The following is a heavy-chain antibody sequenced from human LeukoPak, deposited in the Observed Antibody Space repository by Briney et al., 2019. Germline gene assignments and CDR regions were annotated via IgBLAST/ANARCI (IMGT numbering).Heavy chain of an antibody. CDR1: GYTFTRYG. D-gene: IGHD2-15*01. J-gene: IGHJ4*02. CDR3: ARYSVYCSGGSCSLTPYYFDY. Sequence: ASVKVSCKASGYTFTRYGISWVRQAPGQRLEWMGWISAYSGHTNYAQKLQGRVTMTTDTSTSTAYMELRSLRSDDTAVYYCARYSVYCSGGSCSLTPYYFDYWGQGTLVTVSS. V-gene: IGHV1-18*01. CDR2: ISAYSGHT.